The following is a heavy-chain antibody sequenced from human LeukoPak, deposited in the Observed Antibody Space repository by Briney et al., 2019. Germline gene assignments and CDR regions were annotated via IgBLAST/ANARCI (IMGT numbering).Heavy chain of an antibody. J-gene: IGHJ5*02. D-gene: IGHD3-22*01. CDR3: ARDLASGPKAEYTSVGWFDP. CDR1: GYTFTSYG. Sequence: ASVTVSCKASGYTFTSYGISWVRQAPGQGLEWMGWISAYIGNTNYAQKLQGRVTMTPDTSTSTAYMELRSLRSDDTAVYYCARDLASGPKAEYTSVGWFDPWGQGTLVTVSS. V-gene: IGHV1-18*04. CDR2: ISAYIGNT.